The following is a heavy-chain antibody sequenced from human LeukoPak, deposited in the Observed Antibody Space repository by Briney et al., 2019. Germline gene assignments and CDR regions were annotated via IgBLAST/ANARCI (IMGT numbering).Heavy chain of an antibody. Sequence: ASVKVSCKASGYTFTGYYMHWVRQAPGQGLEWMGGFDPGNGEIIYAQKFQGRVTMTEDASTDTAFMELSSLKSEDTAVYYCAAGGLYDLLPYWGQGTLVTVSS. CDR3: AAGGLYDLLPY. J-gene: IGHJ4*02. D-gene: IGHD3-3*01. CDR1: GYTFTGYY. CDR2: FDPGNGEI. V-gene: IGHV1-24*01.